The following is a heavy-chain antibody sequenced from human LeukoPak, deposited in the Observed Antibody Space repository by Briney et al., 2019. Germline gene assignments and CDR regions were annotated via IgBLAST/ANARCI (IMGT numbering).Heavy chain of an antibody. CDR3: ARGCKGVPIVVVTAIMDY. D-gene: IGHD2-21*02. CDR1: GYTFTSYD. Sequence: ASVKVSCKASGYTFTSYDINWVRQATGQGLEWMGWMNPNSGNTGYAQKFQGRVTMTRNTSISTAYMEQSSLRAEDTAVYYCARGCKGVPIVVVTAIMDYWGRGTLVTVSS. J-gene: IGHJ4*02. CDR2: MNPNSGNT. V-gene: IGHV1-8*01.